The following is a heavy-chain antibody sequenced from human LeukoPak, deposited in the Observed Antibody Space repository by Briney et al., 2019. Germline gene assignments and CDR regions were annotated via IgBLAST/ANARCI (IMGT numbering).Heavy chain of an antibody. D-gene: IGHD2-21*01. V-gene: IGHV4-4*07. CDR2: FYTSGTP. J-gene: IGHJ4*02. CDR1: GGSITNYY. Sequence: SETLYLTCTVSGGSITNYYWSWIRQPAGKGLEWIGRFYTSGTPNYNPSLKSRVTILVDTSRNQFSLKLSSVTAADTALYYCARGGIPDYWGQGILVTVSS. CDR3: ARGGIPDY.